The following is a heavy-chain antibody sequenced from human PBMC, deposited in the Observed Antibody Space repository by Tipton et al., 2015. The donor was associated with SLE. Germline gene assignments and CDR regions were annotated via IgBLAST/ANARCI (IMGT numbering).Heavy chain of an antibody. CDR2: MHHTGAT. CDR3: ASLAGTYSSYFRDY. V-gene: IGHV4-38-2*01. CDR1: GHSISSGFY. J-gene: IGHJ4*02. Sequence: TLSLTCSVSGHSISSGFYWGWIRQSPGKGLEWIGSMHHTGATYSSPSLKSRVTLSPDKSQNQFSLKLTSVTAADTAVYYCASLAGTYSSYFRDYWGRGALVSVSS. D-gene: IGHD1-26*01.